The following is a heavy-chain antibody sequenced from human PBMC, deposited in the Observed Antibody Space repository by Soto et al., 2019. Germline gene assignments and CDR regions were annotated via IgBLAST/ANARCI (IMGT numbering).Heavy chain of an antibody. CDR1: GYTFTSYY. Sequence: QVQLVQSGAEVKKPGASVKVSCKASGYTFTSYYMHWVRQAPGQGLEWMGIINPSGGSTSYAQKFQGRVTMTRDTSTSTVYMELSSLRSEDTAVYYCARDLETIHQGLPPYYGMDVWGQGTTVTVSS. CDR2: INPSGGST. D-gene: IGHD3-3*01. V-gene: IGHV1-46*01. J-gene: IGHJ6*02. CDR3: ARDLETIHQGLPPYYGMDV.